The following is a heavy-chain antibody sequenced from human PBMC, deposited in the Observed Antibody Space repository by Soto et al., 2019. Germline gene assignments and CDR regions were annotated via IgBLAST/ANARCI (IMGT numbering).Heavy chain of an antibody. J-gene: IGHJ4*02. Sequence: QVQLVQSGAEVKKPGSSVKVSCKASGGTFSSYTISWVRQAPGQGLEWMGRIIPILGIANYAQKFQGRVKINADKSTRTAYMELSSLRSEDTAVYYCATTSITMRDPMEVWSNFDYWGQGTLVTVSS. CDR2: IIPILGIA. CDR3: ATTSITMRDPMEVWSNFDY. CDR1: GGTFSSYT. V-gene: IGHV1-69*02. D-gene: IGHD3-22*01.